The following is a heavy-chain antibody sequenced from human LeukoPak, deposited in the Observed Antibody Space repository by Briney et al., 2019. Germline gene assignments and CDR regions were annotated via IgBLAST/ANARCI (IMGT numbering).Heavy chain of an antibody. CDR2: ISSSGSTI. CDR1: GFTFSDYY. D-gene: IGHD6-13*01. Sequence: PRGSLRLSCAASGFTFSDYYMSWIRQAPGKGLEWVSYISSSGSTIYYADPVKGRFTISRDNAKNSLYLQMNSLRAEDTAVYYCARDKSAAGTLLYYYGMDVWGQGTTVTVSS. CDR3: ARDKSAAGTLLYYYGMDV. V-gene: IGHV3-11*01. J-gene: IGHJ6*02.